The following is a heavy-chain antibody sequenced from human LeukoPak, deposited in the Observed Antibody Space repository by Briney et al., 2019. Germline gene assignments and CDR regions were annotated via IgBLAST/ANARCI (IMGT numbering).Heavy chain of an antibody. D-gene: IGHD2-21*01. V-gene: IGHV1-2*06. Sequence: SVKVSCKASGYTFTGYYMHWVRQAPGQGLEWMGRINPNSGGTNYAQKFQDRVTMTRDTSISTAYMELSRLRSDDTAVYYCARASVAHENWFDPWGQGTLVTVSS. CDR3: ARASVAHENWFDP. J-gene: IGHJ5*02. CDR2: INPNSGGT. CDR1: GYTFTGYY.